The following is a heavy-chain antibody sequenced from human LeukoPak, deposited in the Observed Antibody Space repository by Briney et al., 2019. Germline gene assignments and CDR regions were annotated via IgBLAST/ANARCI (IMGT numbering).Heavy chain of an antibody. CDR1: GFTFEDHV. V-gene: IGHV3-9*01. Sequence: GGSLRLSCAASGFTFEDHVMHWVRQAPGKGLEWVSSISWSGDRMGYADAVKGRFTISRVNAKNSLFLQMNSLRVEDTALYYCAKDLGGSATTVWGQGTLVTVSS. CDR2: ISWSGDRM. CDR3: AKDLGGSATTV. J-gene: IGHJ4*02. D-gene: IGHD2-2*01.